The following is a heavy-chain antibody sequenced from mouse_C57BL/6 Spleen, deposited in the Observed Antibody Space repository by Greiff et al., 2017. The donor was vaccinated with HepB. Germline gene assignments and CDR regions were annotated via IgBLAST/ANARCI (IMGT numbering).Heavy chain of an antibody. CDR1: GYTFTEYT. Sequence: VKLVESGAELVKPGASVKLSCKASGYTFTEYTIHWVKQRSGQGLEWIGWFYPGSGSIKYNEKFKDKATLTADKSSSTVYMELSRVTSEDSAVYFCARHEDIGYGSHYYAMDYWGQGTSVTVSS. D-gene: IGHD1-1*01. J-gene: IGHJ4*01. CDR3: ARHEDIGYGSHYYAMDY. CDR2: FYPGSGSI. V-gene: IGHV1-62-2*01.